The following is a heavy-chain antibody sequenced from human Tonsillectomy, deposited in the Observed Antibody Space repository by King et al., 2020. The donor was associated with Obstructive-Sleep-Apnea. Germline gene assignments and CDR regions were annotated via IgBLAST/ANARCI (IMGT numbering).Heavy chain of an antibody. CDR2: IYNGETS. CDR3: ARDHDRERGIFDY. CDR1: GGSIGSGGFY. Sequence: VQLQESGPGLVTPSQTLSLTCTVSGGSIGSGGFYWSWIRQLPGRDLEWIGYIYNGETSYYNPSLESRVTISADTSKDQFSLQLTSVTAADTAVYCCARDHDRERGIFDYWGQGTLVTVSS. V-gene: IGHV4-31*03. J-gene: IGHJ4*02. D-gene: IGHD3-10*02.